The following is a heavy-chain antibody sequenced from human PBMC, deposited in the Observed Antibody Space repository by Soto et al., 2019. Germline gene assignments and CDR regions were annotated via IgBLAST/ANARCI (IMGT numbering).Heavy chain of an antibody. CDR1: GGSFSGYY. J-gene: IGHJ6*03. D-gene: IGHD3-10*01. Sequence: SETLSLTCAVYGGSFSGYYWSWIRQPPGKGLEWIGEINHSGSTNYNPSLKSRVTISVDTSKNQFSLKLSSVTAADTAVYYCGRGGVNYIPIVGVYYMDVWGKGTT. CDR3: GRGGVNYIPIVGVYYMDV. V-gene: IGHV4-34*01. CDR2: INHSGST.